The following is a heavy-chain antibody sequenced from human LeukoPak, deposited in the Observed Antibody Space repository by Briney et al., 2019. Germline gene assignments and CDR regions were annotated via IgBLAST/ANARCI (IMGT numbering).Heavy chain of an antibody. CDR1: GFTFSSYS. CDR2: ISSSSSYI. J-gene: IGHJ6*03. D-gene: IGHD6-13*01. CDR3: ARDSRRIAAAGIYYYYMDV. Sequence: GGSLRLSCAASGFTFSSYSMNWVRQAPGKGLEWVSSISSSSSYIYYADSVKGRFTISRDNAKNSLYLQMNSLRAEDTAVYYCARDSRRIAAAGIYYYYMDVWGKGTTVTVSS. V-gene: IGHV3-21*01.